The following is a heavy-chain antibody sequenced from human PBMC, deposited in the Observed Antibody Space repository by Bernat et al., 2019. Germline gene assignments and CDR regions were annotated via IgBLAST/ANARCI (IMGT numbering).Heavy chain of an antibody. CDR3: ARGIAARSSFDY. Sequence: QVQLVQSGAEVKKPGASVKASCKASGYTFTRYYLHWVRQAPGQGPEWMGIINPSSGSTNYAQKFQGRVTMTRDTSTSTVYMDLGSLGSEDTAVYYCARGIAARSSFDYWGQGTLVTVSS. CDR2: INPSSGST. D-gene: IGHD6-6*01. CDR1: GYTFTRYY. J-gene: IGHJ4*02. V-gene: IGHV1-46*01.